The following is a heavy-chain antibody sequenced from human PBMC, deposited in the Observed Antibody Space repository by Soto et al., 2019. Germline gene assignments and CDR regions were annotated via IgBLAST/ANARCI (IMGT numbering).Heavy chain of an antibody. CDR3: ATVRYCSSTSCPSVAFDI. CDR2: FDPEDGET. J-gene: IGHJ3*02. CDR1: GYTLTELS. D-gene: IGHD2-2*01. Sequence: GASVKVSCKVSGYTLTELSMHWVRQAPGKGLEWMGGFDPEDGETIYAQKFQGRVTMTEDTSTDTAYMELSSLRSEGTAVYYCATVRYCSSTSCPSVAFDIWGQGTMVTV. V-gene: IGHV1-24*01.